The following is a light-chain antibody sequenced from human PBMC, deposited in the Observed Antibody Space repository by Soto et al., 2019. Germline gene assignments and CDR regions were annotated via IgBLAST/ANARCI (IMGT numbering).Light chain of an antibody. CDR2: GAS. J-gene: IGKJ1*01. CDR1: QSVSSSY. V-gene: IGKV3-20*01. Sequence: GERATLSCRASQSVSSSYLAWYQQKPGQAPRLLIYGASSRATGIPDRFSGSGSGTDFTLTISRLEPEDFAVYYCQQYGRTFGQGTKVDIK. CDR3: QQYGRT.